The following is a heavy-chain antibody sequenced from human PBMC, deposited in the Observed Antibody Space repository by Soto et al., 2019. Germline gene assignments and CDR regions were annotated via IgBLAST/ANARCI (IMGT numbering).Heavy chain of an antibody. CDR3: ARARGDKVRGWFDP. D-gene: IGHD4-17*01. V-gene: IGHV1-18*01. CDR2: ISAYNGNT. Sequence: GASVKVSCKASGYTFTSYGISWVRQAPGQGLEWMGWISAYNGNTNYAQKLQGRVTMTTDTSTSTAYMELRSLRSDDTAVYYCARARGDKVRGWFDPWGQGTLVTVSS. CDR1: GYTFTSYG. J-gene: IGHJ5*02.